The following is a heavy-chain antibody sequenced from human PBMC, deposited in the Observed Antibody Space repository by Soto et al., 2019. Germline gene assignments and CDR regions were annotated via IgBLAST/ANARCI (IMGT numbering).Heavy chain of an antibody. J-gene: IGHJ4*02. CDR2: TYYRSKWYN. Sequence: HTLFVSSSSSGRMFFTNATAWNWIRQSPSRGLEWLGRTYYRSKWYNEYAVSVKSRLIVNLDTSTNLFSLQLNSVTSEDTAVYYCARGRSSSFDFWGQGTPVTVSS. CDR3: ARGRSSSFDF. CDR1: GRMFFTNATA. D-gene: IGHD6-13*01. V-gene: IGHV6-1*01.